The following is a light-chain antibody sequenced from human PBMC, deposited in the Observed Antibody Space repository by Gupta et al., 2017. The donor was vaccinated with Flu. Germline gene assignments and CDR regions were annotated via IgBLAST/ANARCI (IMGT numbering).Light chain of an antibody. J-gene: IGKJ1*01. CDR2: AAS. CDR3: QQRHSTQWT. Sequence: EIYMIQSALSLSASVGDRVTITCRASQSISSYLNWYQQKPGKAPKRLIYAASSVQSGVPSRFSGSGSGTDFTLTISTRQPEDFAAYYCQQRHSTQWTFGQGTKVEIK. V-gene: IGKV1-39*01. CDR1: QSISSY.